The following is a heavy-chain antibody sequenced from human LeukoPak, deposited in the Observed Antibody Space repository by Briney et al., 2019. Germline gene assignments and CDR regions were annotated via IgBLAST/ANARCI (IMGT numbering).Heavy chain of an antibody. Sequence: SETLSLTCTVSGASISSGGYYWSWIRQPPGKGLEWIGYIYHSGSTYYNPSLESRVTISVDRSKTQFSLKLSSVTAADTAVFYCTRESGCSSTSCYTGMQRYNWFDPCGQGTLVTVSA. J-gene: IGHJ5*02. V-gene: IGHV4-30-2*01. D-gene: IGHD2-2*02. CDR3: TRESGCSSTSCYTGMQRYNWFDP. CDR1: GASISSGGYY. CDR2: IYHSGST.